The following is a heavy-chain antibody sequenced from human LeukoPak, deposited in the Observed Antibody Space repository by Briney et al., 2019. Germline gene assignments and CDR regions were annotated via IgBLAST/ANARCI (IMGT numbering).Heavy chain of an antibody. V-gene: IGHV4-4*07. CDR3: ARDLGTNDAFDI. Sequence: SETLSLTCTVSGGSISSYYWSWIRQPAGKGLEWIGRIYTSGSTNYNPSLKSRVTMSVDTSKNQFSLKLSSVTAEDTAVYFCARDLGTNDAFDIWGQGTMLTVSS. J-gene: IGHJ3*02. CDR2: IYTSGST. D-gene: IGHD7-27*01. CDR1: GGSISSYY.